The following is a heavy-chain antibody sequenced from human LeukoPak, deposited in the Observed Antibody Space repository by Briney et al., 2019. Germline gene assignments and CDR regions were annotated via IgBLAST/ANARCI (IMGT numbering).Heavy chain of an antibody. Sequence: GGSLRLSCTASGFTFGDYAMSWVRQAPGKGLEWVGFIKSKGYGGTTEHAASVRGRFSISRDESRSIAYLQMNSLKTEDTAVYYCTRRDSSGAFHYWGQGTLVTVSS. CDR3: TRRDSSGAFHY. V-gene: IGHV3-49*04. CDR2: IKSKGYGGTT. D-gene: IGHD3-22*01. J-gene: IGHJ4*02. CDR1: GFTFGDYA.